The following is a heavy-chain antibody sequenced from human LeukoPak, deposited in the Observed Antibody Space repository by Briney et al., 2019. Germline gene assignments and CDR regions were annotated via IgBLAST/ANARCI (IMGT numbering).Heavy chain of an antibody. J-gene: IGHJ4*02. V-gene: IGHV1-2*02. D-gene: IGHD3-10*01. CDR2: INPNSGGT. Sequence: GASVKVSCKASGYTFTGYYMHWVRQAPGQGLEWMGWINPNSGGTNYAQKFQGRVTMTRDTSISTAYMELSSLRSEDTAVYYCARGFRDSDYYGSGSTGDYWGQGTLVTVSS. CDR1: GYTFTGYY. CDR3: ARGFRDSDYYGSGSTGDY.